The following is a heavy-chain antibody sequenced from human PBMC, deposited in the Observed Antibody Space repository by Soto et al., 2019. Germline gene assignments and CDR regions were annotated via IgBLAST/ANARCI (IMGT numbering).Heavy chain of an antibody. Sequence: GGSLRLSCAASGFTFSNAWMNWVRQAPGKGLEWVGRIKSKTDGGTTDYAAPVKGRFTISRDDSKNTLYLQMNSLKTEDTAVYYCTKLDTIIPRRVYYYYGMDVWGQGTTVTVSS. D-gene: IGHD3-22*01. V-gene: IGHV3-15*07. CDR2: IKSKTDGGTT. J-gene: IGHJ6*02. CDR3: TKLDTIIPRRVYYYYGMDV. CDR1: GFTFSNAW.